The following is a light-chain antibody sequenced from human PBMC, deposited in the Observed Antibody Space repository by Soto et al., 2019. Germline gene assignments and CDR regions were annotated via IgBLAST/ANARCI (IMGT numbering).Light chain of an antibody. V-gene: IGKV3-15*01. CDR1: QSVSSN. J-gene: IGKJ5*01. Sequence: VMTQAPDSLAVSLGERATLSCRASQSVSSNLAWYQQKPGQAPRLLIYGASTRATGIPARFSGSGSGTEFTLTISSLQSEDFAVYYCQQYNNWPPITFGQGTRLEI. CDR3: QQYNNWPPIT. CDR2: GAS.